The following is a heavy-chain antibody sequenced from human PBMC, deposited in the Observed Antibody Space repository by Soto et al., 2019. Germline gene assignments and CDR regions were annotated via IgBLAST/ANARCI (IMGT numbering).Heavy chain of an antibody. CDR1: GDTFRSYA. CDR3: ARGAITPRGVYVPYVFDY. V-gene: IGHV1-69*01. J-gene: IGHJ4*02. D-gene: IGHD2-15*01. CDR2: LIPIFGTP. Sequence: QVQLVQSGAEVKKPGSSVKISCMASGDTFRSYAIGWVRQAPGQGLEWMGGLIPIFGTPTYAPSVQGRLTLTADAPANTAYMELSSLRSVDTALYFCARGAITPRGVYVPYVFDYWGQGTLVAVSS.